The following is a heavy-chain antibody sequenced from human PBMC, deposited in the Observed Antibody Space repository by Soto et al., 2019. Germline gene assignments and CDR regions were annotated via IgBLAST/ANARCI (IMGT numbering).Heavy chain of an antibody. Sequence: PGGSLRLSCAASGFTFSSYSIHWVRQAPCKGLQWVAVISYDGSNKYYADSVKGRFTISRDNSKNTLYLQMKSLRAWDTAVYYCGRVYYYDSRGDYGDPFFDIWGGGTMVAV. CDR1: GFTFSSYS. CDR3: GRVYYYDSRGDYGDPFFDI. CDR2: ISYDGSNK. J-gene: IGHJ3*02. V-gene: IGHV3-30-3*01. D-gene: IGHD3-22*01.